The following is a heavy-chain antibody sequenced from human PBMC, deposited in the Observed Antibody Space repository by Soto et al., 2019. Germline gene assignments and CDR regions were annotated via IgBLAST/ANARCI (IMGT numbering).Heavy chain of an antibody. CDR2: IDSSGEK. Sequence: QVTLKESGPVLVNPTETLTLRCTVSGLSITDSEMGVSWIRQPPGKALEWVAHIDSSGEKSYRTFLKSRPTIAKDTSKSRIVLYMANMDPAGPATYYCATRHLAVAVSPWFDPWGQGILVPV. D-gene: IGHD3-10*01. CDR3: ATRHLAVAVSPWFDP. J-gene: IGHJ5*02. V-gene: IGHV2-26*01. CDR1: GLSITDSEMG.